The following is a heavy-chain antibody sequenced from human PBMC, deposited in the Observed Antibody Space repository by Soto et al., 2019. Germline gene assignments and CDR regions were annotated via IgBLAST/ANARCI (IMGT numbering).Heavy chain of an antibody. CDR1: GGSISSRSHY. J-gene: IGHJ4*02. CDR2: SYCRGST. CDR3: ATADGFGVVTPFFEY. Sequence: QLQLQESGPGLVKPSETLSLTCTVSGGSISSRSHYWGWIRQSPGKHREWIGSSYCRGSTHYNPSLKARGTISVDTSKNQVSLKVYSVTAADTAVYYCATADGFGVVTPFFEYWGQGSLVTVSS. V-gene: IGHV4-39*01. D-gene: IGHD3-3*01.